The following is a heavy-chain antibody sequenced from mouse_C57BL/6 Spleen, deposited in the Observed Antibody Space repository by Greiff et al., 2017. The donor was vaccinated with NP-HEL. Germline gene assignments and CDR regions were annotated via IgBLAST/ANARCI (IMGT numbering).Heavy chain of an antibody. J-gene: IGHJ2*01. CDR3: ARKDGSSDPYYFDY. Sequence: EVQGVESGGGLVKPGGSLKLSCAASGFTFSSYAMSWVRQTPEKRLEWVATISDGGSYTYYPDNVKGRFTISRDNAKNNLYLQMSHLKSEDTAMYYCARKDGSSDPYYFDYWGQGTTLTVSS. D-gene: IGHD1-1*01. CDR2: ISDGGSYT. V-gene: IGHV5-4*01. CDR1: GFTFSSYA.